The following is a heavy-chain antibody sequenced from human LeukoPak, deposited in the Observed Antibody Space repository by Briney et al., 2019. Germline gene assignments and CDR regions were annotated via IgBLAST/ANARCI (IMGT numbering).Heavy chain of an antibody. D-gene: IGHD3-10*01. V-gene: IGHV1-2*06. Sequence: GASVKVSCKASGYTFTGYYMHWVRRAPGQGHEWMGRINPNSGGTNYAQKFQGRVTMTRDTSISTAYMELSRLRSDDTAVYYCARVYYYGSGSYSAGAEYFQHWGQGTLVTVSS. J-gene: IGHJ1*01. CDR3: ARVYYYGSGSYSAGAEYFQH. CDR1: GYTFTGYY. CDR2: INPNSGGT.